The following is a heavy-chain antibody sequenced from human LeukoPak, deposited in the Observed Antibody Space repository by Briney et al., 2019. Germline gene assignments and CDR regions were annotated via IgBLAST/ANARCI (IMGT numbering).Heavy chain of an antibody. CDR2: INPKSGGT. CDR3: ARAGNGFYFDY. CDR1: GYNFTDYY. D-gene: IGHD4-23*01. V-gene: IGHV1-2*02. Sequence: ASVKVSCKASGYNFTDYYIHWVRQAPGQGLEWMGWINPKSGGTNYAQKFRGRVTMTRDTSISTAYMELSGLRSDDTAVYYCARAGNGFYFDYWGQGTLVTVSS. J-gene: IGHJ4*02.